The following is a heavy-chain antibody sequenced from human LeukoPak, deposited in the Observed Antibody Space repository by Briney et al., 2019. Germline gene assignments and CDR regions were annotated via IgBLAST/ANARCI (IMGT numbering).Heavy chain of an antibody. CDR1: GGSISLYY. CDR2: VFYSGST. CDR3: ARGPIAAASNQLDY. J-gene: IGHJ4*02. V-gene: IGHV4-59*01. D-gene: IGHD6-13*01. Sequence: SETLSLTCTVSGGSISLYYWSWIRQPPGKGLEWIGYVFYSGSTNYNPSLKSRVTISVDTSKNQFSLKMSSVTAADTALYSCARGPIAAASNQLDYWGQGTLVTVSS.